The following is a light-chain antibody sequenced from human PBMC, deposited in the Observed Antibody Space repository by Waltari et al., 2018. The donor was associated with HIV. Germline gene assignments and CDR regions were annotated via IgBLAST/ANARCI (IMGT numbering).Light chain of an antibody. CDR2: YDS. Sequence: YVLTQAPSVSQAPGKTATLTCEGDRLGTKTVHRYQQKSCQAPVLVIYYDSERPSGIPDRFSGSNSGNTATLTISRVEDGDEADYYCQVWDTASNEGVFGGGTKLTVL. V-gene: IGLV3-21*04. CDR3: QVWDTASNEGV. CDR1: RLGTKT. J-gene: IGLJ3*02.